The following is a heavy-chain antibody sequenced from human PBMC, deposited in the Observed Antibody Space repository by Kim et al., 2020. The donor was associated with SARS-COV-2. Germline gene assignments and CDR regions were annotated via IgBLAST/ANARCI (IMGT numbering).Heavy chain of an antibody. J-gene: IGHJ4*02. D-gene: IGHD4-4*01. Sequence: THYNPSLKSRVTISVDPSKNQFSRKLGSVTAADTAVYYCARADYSNGYDYWGQGTLVTVSS. CDR2: T. CDR3: ARADYSNGYDY. V-gene: IGHV4-34*01.